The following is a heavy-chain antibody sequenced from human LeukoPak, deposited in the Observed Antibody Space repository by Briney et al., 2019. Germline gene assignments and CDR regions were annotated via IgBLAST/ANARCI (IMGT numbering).Heavy chain of an antibody. V-gene: IGHV1-69*04. CDR2: IVXXXGIA. CDR3: ARDSGDSNTYYYDSSGSLGY. Sequence: SVKVSCKASGXXFXSYAISWVRQAPXXXXXXXGXIVXXXGIANYAQKLQRRVTITADKSTSTAYMELSSLRSEDTAVYYCARDSGDSNTYYYDSSGSLGYWGQGTLVTVSS. D-gene: IGHD3-22*01. J-gene: IGHJ4*02. CDR1: GXXFXSYA.